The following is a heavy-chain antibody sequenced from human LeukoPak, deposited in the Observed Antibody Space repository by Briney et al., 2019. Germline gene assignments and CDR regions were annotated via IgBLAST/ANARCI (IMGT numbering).Heavy chain of an antibody. CDR2: MNPNSGNT. D-gene: IGHD1/OR15-1a*01. V-gene: IGHV1-8*02. Sequence: ASVKVSCKASGYTFTGYYMHWVRQATGQGLEWMGWMNPNSGNTGYAQKFQGRVTMTRNTSISTAYMELSSLRSEDTAVYYCARGPGNIIYYYYGMDVWGQGTTVTVSS. CDR3: ARGPGNIIYYYYGMDV. J-gene: IGHJ6*02. CDR1: GYTFTGYY.